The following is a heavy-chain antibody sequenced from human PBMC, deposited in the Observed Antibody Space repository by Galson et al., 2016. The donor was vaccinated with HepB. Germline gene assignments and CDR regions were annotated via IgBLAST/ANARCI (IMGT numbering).Heavy chain of an antibody. V-gene: IGHV3-30-3*01. CDR2: ITYDGTNK. Sequence: SLRLSCAASGFTFNTYAVHWVRQAPGKGLAWVAVITYDGTNKFYGDSVKGRFTISRDNFKNMLYLQMNDVRAEDTAVYYCGRSRVSSLNTYWYFDLWGHGTLVTVSP. J-gene: IGHJ2*01. CDR1: GFTFNTYA. D-gene: IGHD6-13*01. CDR3: GRSRVSSLNTYWYFDL.